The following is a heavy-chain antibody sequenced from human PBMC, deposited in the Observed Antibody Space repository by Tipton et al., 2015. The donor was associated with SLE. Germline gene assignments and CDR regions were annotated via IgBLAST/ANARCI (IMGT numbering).Heavy chain of an antibody. Sequence: LRLSCAVYGGSFSGYYWSWIRQPPGKGLEWIGEISHSGSTNYNPSLKSRVTISVDTSKNQFSLKLNSVPAADTAVYYCVLGSSSSFDYWGQGTLVTVSS. CDR1: GGSFSGYY. V-gene: IGHV4-34*01. J-gene: IGHJ4*02. CDR2: ISHSGST. D-gene: IGHD6-6*01. CDR3: VLGSSSSFDY.